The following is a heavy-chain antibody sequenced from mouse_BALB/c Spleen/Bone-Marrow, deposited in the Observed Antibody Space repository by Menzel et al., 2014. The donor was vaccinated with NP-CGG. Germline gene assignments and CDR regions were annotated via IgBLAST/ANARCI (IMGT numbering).Heavy chain of an antibody. CDR2: FYPGSGSI. D-gene: IGHD1-2*01. CDR3: ARRGHYYVYYLDY. J-gene: IGHJ2*01. Sequence: VKLVESGAELVQPGASVKLSCKASGYTFTEYTIHWVKQRSGQGLEWIGWFYPGSGSIKYNEKFKDKATLTADKSSSTVYMELSRMTSEDAAVYVCARRGHYYVYYLDYWGQGTTLTVSS. CDR1: GYTFTEYT. V-gene: IGHV1-62-2*01.